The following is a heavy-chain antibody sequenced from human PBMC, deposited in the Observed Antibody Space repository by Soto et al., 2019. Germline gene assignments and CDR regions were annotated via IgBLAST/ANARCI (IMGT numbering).Heavy chain of an antibody. CDR2: ISYDGSNK. J-gene: IGHJ4*02. CDR1: GFTFSSYG. Sequence: PGGSLRLSCAASGFTFSSYGMHWVRQAPGKGLEWVAVISYDGSNKYYADSVKGRFTISRDNSKNTLYLQMNSLRAEDTAVYYCAKEMPQYDSSLGYWGQGTLVTVSS. D-gene: IGHD3-22*01. V-gene: IGHV3-30*18. CDR3: AKEMPQYDSSLGY.